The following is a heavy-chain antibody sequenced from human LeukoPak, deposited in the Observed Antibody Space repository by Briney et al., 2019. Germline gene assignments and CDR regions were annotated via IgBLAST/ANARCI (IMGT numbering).Heavy chain of an antibody. D-gene: IGHD6-13*01. CDR3: ARVVRRLAAADYFDY. J-gene: IGHJ4*02. CDR2: ISAYNGNT. CDR1: GYTFTNYG. Sequence: ASVKVSCKASGYTFTNYGISWVRQAPGQGLEWMGWISAYNGNTNYAQKLQGRVTMTTDTSTSTAYMELRSLRSDDTAVYYCARVVRRLAAADYFDYWGQGTLVTVSS. V-gene: IGHV1-18*01.